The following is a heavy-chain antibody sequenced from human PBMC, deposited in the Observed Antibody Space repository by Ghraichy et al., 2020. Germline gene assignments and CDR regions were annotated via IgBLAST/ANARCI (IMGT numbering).Heavy chain of an antibody. CDR3: ASGFVLRFLEWLFHNFDY. V-gene: IGHV4-39*01. CDR1: GGSISSSSYY. D-gene: IGHD3-3*01. J-gene: IGHJ4*02. Sequence: SETLSLTCTVSGGSISSSSYYWGWIRQPPGKGLEWIGSIYYSGSTYYNPSLKSRVTISVDTSKNQFSLKLSSVTAADTAVYYCASGFVLRFLEWLFHNFDYWGQGTLVTVSS. CDR2: IYYSGST.